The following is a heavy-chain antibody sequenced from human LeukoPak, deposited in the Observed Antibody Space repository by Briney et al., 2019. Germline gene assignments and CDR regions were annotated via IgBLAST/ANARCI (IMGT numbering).Heavy chain of an antibody. CDR3: AKDQPYDSSGYSYVAYFDY. CDR1: GFTFSSCA. CDR2: ISGNGGST. J-gene: IGHJ4*02. V-gene: IGHV3-23*01. Sequence: GGSLRLSCAASGFTFSSCAMSWVRQAPGKGLEWVSTISGNGGSTYYADSVKGRFTISRHNSKNTLYLQMNSLRAEDTAVYYCAKDQPYDSSGYSYVAYFDYWGQGSLVTVSS. D-gene: IGHD3-22*01.